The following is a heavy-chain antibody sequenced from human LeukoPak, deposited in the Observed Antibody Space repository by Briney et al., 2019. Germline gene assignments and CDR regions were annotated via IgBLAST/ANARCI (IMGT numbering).Heavy chain of an antibody. CDR1: GFTFSSYD. Sequence: PGGSLRLSCAASGFTFSSYDMHWVRQAPGKGLEWVAVISYDGSNKYYADSVKGRFTISRDNSKNTLYLQMNSLRAEDTAVYYCAKVYYYDSSGYNDYWGQGTLVTVSS. J-gene: IGHJ4*02. V-gene: IGHV3-30*18. CDR3: AKVYYYDSSGYNDY. CDR2: ISYDGSNK. D-gene: IGHD3-22*01.